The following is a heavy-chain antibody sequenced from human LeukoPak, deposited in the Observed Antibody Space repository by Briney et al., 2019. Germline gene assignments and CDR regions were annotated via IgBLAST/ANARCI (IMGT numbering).Heavy chain of an antibody. D-gene: IGHD1-26*01. CDR2: ITSSSSYI. Sequence: GGSLRLSCVASGFTFSNYNMNWVRHAPGKGLEWVSSITSSSSYIYYADSVKGRFTISRDNAKNSLYLQMNSLRAEDTAVYYCARDPYSGSYSAYYYYYMDVWGKGTTVTVSS. J-gene: IGHJ6*03. V-gene: IGHV3-21*01. CDR3: ARDPYSGSYSAYYYYYMDV. CDR1: GFTFSNYN.